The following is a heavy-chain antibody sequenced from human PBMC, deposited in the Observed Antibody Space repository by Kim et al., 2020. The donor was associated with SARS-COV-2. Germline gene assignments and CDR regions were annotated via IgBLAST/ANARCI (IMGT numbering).Heavy chain of an antibody. Sequence: GGSLRLSCAASGFTFSSYGMHWVRQAPGKGLEWVAVISYDGSNKYYADSVKGRFTISRDNSKNTLYLQMNSLRAEDTAVYYCAKAGYSSLQDYWGQGTLVTVSS. D-gene: IGHD6-19*01. CDR2: ISYDGSNK. CDR1: GFTFSSYG. CDR3: AKAGYSSLQDY. J-gene: IGHJ4*02. V-gene: IGHV3-30*18.